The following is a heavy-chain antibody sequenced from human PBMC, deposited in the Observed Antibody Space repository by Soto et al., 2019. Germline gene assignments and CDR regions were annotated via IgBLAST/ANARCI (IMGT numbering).Heavy chain of an antibody. D-gene: IGHD3-9*01. CDR3: AREDYDILTGYYSPSYYFDY. CDR2: INPSGGST. CDR1: GYTFTSYY. Sequence: GASVKVSCKASGYTFTSYYMHWVRQAPGQGLEWMGIINPSGGSTSYAQKFQGRVTMTRDTSTSTVYMELSSLRSEDTAVYYCAREDYDILTGYYSPSYYFDYWGQGTLVTVSS. V-gene: IGHV1-46*01. J-gene: IGHJ4*02.